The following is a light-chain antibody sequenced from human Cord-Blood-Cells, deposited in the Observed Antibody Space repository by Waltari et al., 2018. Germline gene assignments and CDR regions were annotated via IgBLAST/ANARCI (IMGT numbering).Light chain of an antibody. CDR2: EVS. Sequence: QSALTQPPSASGSPGQSVTISCTGTSSDVGGYTYVSWYQQHPGKAPKLMIYEVSKRPSGVPDRFSGSKSGNTASLTVSVLQAEDEADYYCSSYAGSNNFVFGTGTKVTVL. CDR3: SSYAGSNNFV. J-gene: IGLJ1*01. CDR1: SSDVGGYTY. V-gene: IGLV2-8*01.